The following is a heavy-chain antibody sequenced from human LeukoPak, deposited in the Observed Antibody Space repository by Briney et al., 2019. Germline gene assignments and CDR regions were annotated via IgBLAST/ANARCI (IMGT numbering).Heavy chain of an antibody. V-gene: IGHV4-59*01. Sequence: SETLSLTCTVSGGSNSSYYWSWIRQPPGKGLEWIGYIYYSGSTNYNPSLKSRVTISVDTSKNQFSLKLSSVTAADTAVYYCARDGGYCSSTSCPNYYYYGMDVWGKGTTVTVSS. CDR3: ARDGGYCSSTSCPNYYYYGMDV. CDR1: GGSNSSYY. CDR2: IYYSGST. J-gene: IGHJ6*04. D-gene: IGHD2-2*01.